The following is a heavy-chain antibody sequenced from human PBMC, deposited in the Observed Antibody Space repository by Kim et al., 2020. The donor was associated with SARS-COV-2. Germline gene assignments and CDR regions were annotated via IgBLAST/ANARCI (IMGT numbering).Heavy chain of an antibody. CDR3: ARYSSSWYQGLDWFDP. V-gene: IGHV3-48*02. Sequence: YAAPVKGQFTIARDKANNSLYLQMNSLRDEDTAVYYCARYSSSWYQGLDWFDPWGQGTLVTVSS. J-gene: IGHJ5*02. D-gene: IGHD6-13*01.